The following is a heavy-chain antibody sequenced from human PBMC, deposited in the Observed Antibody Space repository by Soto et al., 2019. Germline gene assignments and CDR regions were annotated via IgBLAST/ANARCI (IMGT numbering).Heavy chain of an antibody. CDR3: ARDTVGYCSGGSCYGPPDY. V-gene: IGHV3-33*01. J-gene: IGHJ4*02. CDR2: IWYDGSNK. CDR1: GFTFSSYG. Sequence: GSLRLSCAASGFTFSSYGMHWVRQAPGKGLEWVAVIWYDGSNKYYADSVKGRFTISRDNSKNTLYLQMNSLRAEDTAVYYCARDTVGYCSGGSCYGPPDYSCPGTWLTVSS. D-gene: IGHD2-15*01.